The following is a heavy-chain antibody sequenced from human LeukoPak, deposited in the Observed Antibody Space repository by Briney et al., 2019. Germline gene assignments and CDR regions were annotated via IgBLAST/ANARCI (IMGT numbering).Heavy chain of an antibody. CDR3: AREWGYSGYEDDDY. CDR2: INPNSGGT. D-gene: IGHD5-12*01. CDR1: GYTFTGYY. V-gene: IGHV1-2*02. Sequence: GASVKVSCKASGYTFTGYYMHWVRQAPGQGLEWMGWINPNSGGTNYAQKFQGRVTMTRDTSISTAYMELSRLRSDDTAVYYCAREWGYSGYEDDDYWGQGTLVTVSS. J-gene: IGHJ4*02.